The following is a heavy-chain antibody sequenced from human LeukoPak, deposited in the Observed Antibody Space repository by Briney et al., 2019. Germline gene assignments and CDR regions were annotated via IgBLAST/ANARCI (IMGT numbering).Heavy chain of an antibody. J-gene: IGHJ4*02. Sequence: SETLSLTCTVSGGSISSSSYYWSWIRQPPGKGLEWIGYIYYSGSTNYNPSLKSRVTISVDTSKNQFSLKLSSVTAADTAVYYCARMGFYDYVWGSYLDWGQGTLVTVSS. CDR3: ARMGFYDYVWGSYLD. CDR1: GGSISSSSYY. V-gene: IGHV4-61*01. D-gene: IGHD3-16*01. CDR2: IYYSGST.